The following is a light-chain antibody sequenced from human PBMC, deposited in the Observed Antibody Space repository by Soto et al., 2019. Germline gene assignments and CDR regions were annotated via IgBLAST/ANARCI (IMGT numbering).Light chain of an antibody. J-gene: IGKJ3*01. CDR3: QQYSCSPYT. CDR1: QSVGSTY. Sequence: EIVLTQSPGTLSLSPGDRATLSCRASQSVGSTYLAWYQQQPGQAPRLLIYDASSRATGIPDRFSGSGSGTDFTLTISRLEPEDFAVYYCQQYSCSPYTFGPGTKVDIK. V-gene: IGKV3-20*01. CDR2: DAS.